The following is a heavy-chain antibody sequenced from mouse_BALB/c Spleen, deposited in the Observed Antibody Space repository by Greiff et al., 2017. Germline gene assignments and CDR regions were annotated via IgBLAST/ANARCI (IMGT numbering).Heavy chain of an antibody. CDR2: ISDGGSYT. Sequence: EVMLVESGGGLVKPGGSLKLSCAASGFTFSDYYMYWVRQTPEKRLEWVATISDGGSYTYYPDSVKGRFTISRDNAKNNLYLQMSSLKSEDTAMYYCARDPHYYDYGGVLVYWGQGTLVTVSA. D-gene: IGHD2-4*01. CDR1: GFTFSDYY. CDR3: ARDPHYYDYGGVLVY. J-gene: IGHJ3*01. V-gene: IGHV5-4*02.